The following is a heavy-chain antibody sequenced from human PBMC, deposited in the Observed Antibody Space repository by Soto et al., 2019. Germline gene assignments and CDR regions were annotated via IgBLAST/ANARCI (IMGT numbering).Heavy chain of an antibody. Sequence: PSETLSLTCTVSGGSITSGSWSWIRQSPGKGLEWIGYIYYGGNTDYNPSLESRVTISLDSSKNQFSLKVRSVTAADTAVYYCARAWGGRKFDYWGQGALVTVSS. J-gene: IGHJ4*02. D-gene: IGHD3-16*01. CDR1: GGSITSGS. CDR2: IYYGGNT. V-gene: IGHV4-59*01. CDR3: ARAWGGRKFDY.